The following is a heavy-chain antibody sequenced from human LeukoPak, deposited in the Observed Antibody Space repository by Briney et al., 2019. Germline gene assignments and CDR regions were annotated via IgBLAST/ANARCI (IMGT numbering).Heavy chain of an antibody. CDR3: ARGNDILTA. J-gene: IGHJ4*02. V-gene: IGHV3-21*01. D-gene: IGHD3-9*01. Sequence: GGSLGLSCAASGFIFTTYTMNWVRQAPGKGLEWVSSVTHSSTYIFYAGSVKGRFTISRDNAKNSVYLQMNSLRAEDTAVYYCARGNDILTAWGQGTLVTVSS. CDR1: GFIFTTYT. CDR2: VTHSSTYI.